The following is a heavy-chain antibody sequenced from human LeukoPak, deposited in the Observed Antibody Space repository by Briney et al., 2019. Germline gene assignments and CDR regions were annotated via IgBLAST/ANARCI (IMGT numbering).Heavy chain of an antibody. CDR1: GFTFSSYS. CDR3: ARDHQEYCSGGSCTYFDY. J-gene: IGHJ4*02. CDR2: ISSSSSYI. V-gene: IGHV3-21*01. Sequence: GGSLRLSCAASGFTFSSYSMNWVRQAPGKGLEWVSSISSSSSYIYYTDSVKGRFTISRDNAKNSLYLQMNSLRAEDTAVYYCARDHQEYCSGGSCTYFDYWGQGTLVTVSS. D-gene: IGHD2-15*01.